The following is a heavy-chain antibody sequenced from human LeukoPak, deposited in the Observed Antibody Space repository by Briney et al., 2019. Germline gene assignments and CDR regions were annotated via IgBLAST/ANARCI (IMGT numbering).Heavy chain of an antibody. CDR3: AKDSLERLVGATGGIVY. D-gene: IGHD1-26*01. J-gene: IGHJ4*02. V-gene: IGHV3-9*01. CDR1: GFTFDDYA. CDR2: ISWNSGSI. Sequence: PGGSLRLSCATSGFTFDDYAMHWVRQAPGKGLEWVSGISWNSGSIVYADSVKGRFTISRDNAKNSLYLQMNSLRAEDTALYYCAKDSLERLVGATGGIVYWGQGTLVTVSS.